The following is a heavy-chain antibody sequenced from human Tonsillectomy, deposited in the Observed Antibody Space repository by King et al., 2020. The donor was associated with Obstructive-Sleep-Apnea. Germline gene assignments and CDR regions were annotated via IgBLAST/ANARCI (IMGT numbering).Heavy chain of an antibody. CDR1: GYTFTGHF. CDR2: INSNSGGT. J-gene: IGHJ5*02. D-gene: IGHD3-10*01. CDR3: ARDPGYFGSGTYSGWFDP. V-gene: IGHV1-2*02. Sequence: QLVQSGAEVKKPGASVKVSCKASGYTFTGHFMHWVRQAPGQGLEWMGWINSNSGGTNYARKFQGRVTMTRDTSISTGFMELSRLRSDDTAVYYCARDPGYFGSGTYSGWFDPWGQGTLVTVSS.